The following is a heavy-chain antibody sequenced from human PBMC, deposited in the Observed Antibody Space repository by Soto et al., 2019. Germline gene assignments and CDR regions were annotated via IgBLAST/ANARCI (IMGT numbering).Heavy chain of an antibody. CDR1: GFTFSSHA. Sequence: VGSLRLSCAASGFTFSSHAVSWVRQAPGKGLEWVSAISANGGSTYYADSVKGRFTISRDNSKNTLYLQMNSLRAEDTAVYYCAKAKQQLVRGNWFDPWGQGTLVTVSS. CDR3: AKAKQQLVRGNWFDP. J-gene: IGHJ5*02. V-gene: IGHV3-23*01. D-gene: IGHD6-13*01. CDR2: ISANGGST.